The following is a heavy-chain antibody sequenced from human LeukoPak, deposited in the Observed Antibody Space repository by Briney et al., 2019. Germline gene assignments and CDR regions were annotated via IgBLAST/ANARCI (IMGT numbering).Heavy chain of an antibody. CDR1: GFTFSNYP. D-gene: IGHD6-19*01. CDR2: ISGGST. CDR3: AKVPAVAGKKNWFDP. V-gene: IGHV3-23*01. Sequence: GSLRLSCAASGFTFSNYPMSWVRQAPGKGLEWVSAISGGSTFYADSVKGRFTISRDNSKNTLYLQIDSLRAEDTAVYYCAKVPAVAGKKNWFDPWGLGTLVTVSS. J-gene: IGHJ5*02.